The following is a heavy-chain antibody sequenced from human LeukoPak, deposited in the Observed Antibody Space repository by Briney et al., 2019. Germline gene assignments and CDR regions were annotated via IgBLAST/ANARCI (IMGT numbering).Heavy chain of an antibody. J-gene: IGHJ4*02. V-gene: IGHV4-4*08. Sequence: SETLSLTCSVSGGSITTNYWSWIRQPPGKGLEWIGHIYTSGSTNYNPSLKSRVTISLETSKNQFSLKLNSVTAADTAVYYCARERSRYSSSDFDFWGQGTLVTVSS. CDR3: ARERSRYSSSDFDF. CDR2: IYTSGST. CDR1: GGSITTNY. D-gene: IGHD6-13*01.